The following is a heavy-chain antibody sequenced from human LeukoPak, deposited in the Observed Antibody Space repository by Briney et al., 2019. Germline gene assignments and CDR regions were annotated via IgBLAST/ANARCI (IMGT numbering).Heavy chain of an antibody. V-gene: IGHV3-48*02. CDR2: IRSSSSTI. Sequence: GGSLRLSCAASGFSFRDYSMSWVRQAPGKGLEWVSSIRSSSSTIHYADSVKGRFTISRDNATNSLYLLMDSLRDEDTAVYYCAREGSAAAGFDYWGQGALVTVSS. CDR3: AREGSAAAGFDY. J-gene: IGHJ4*02. CDR1: GFSFRDYS. D-gene: IGHD6-13*01.